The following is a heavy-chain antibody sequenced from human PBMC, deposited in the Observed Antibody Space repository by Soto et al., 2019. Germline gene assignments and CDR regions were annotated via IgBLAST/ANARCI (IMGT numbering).Heavy chain of an antibody. CDR2: IIPIFGTA. CDR1: VGTFSSYA. CDR3: ARRSVPTVLAAAGPFDY. J-gene: IGHJ4*02. D-gene: IGHD6-13*01. Sequence: QVQLVQSGAEVKKPGSSVKVSCKASVGTFSSYAISWVRQAPGQGLEWMGGIIPIFGTANYAQKFQGRVTITADESTSTAYMELSSLRSEDTAVYYCARRSVPTVLAAAGPFDYWGQGTLVTVSS. V-gene: IGHV1-69*12.